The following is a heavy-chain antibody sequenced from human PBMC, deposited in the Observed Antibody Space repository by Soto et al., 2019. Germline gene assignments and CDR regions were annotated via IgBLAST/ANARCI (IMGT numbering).Heavy chain of an antibody. CDR3: ARRYGLSAFDI. CDR1: GCSINRYF. V-gene: IGHV4-59*08. J-gene: IGHJ3*02. Sequence: SENLSLTCHGSGCSINRYFLNRIRQHPGKGLEWIGDIYYSGSTNYNPSLKSRVTISVDTSKNQFSLKLSSVTAADTAVYFCARRYGLSAFDIWGQGTMVTVSS. CDR2: IYYSGST. D-gene: IGHD3-10*01.